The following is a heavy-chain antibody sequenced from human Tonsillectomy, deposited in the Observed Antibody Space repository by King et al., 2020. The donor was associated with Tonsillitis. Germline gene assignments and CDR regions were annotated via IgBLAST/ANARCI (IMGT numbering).Heavy chain of an antibody. CDR2: IYYSGST. J-gene: IGHJ1*01. Sequence: MQLQESGPGLVKPSQTLSLTCTVSGGSISSGGYYWSWIRQHPGKGLEWIGYIYYSGSTYYNPSLKSRVTISVDTSKNQFSLKLSSVTAADTAVYYCARGDFSGGSCYPTGAEYFQHWGQGTLVTVSS. CDR1: GGSISSGGYY. V-gene: IGHV4-31*03. CDR3: ARGDFSGGSCYPTGAEYFQH. D-gene: IGHD2-15*01.